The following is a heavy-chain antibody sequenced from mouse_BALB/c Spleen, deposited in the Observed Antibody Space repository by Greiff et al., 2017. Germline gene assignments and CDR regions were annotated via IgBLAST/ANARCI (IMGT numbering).Heavy chain of an antibody. CDR1: GFTFSSYY. V-gene: IGHV5-6-2*01. CDR2: INSNGGST. Sequence: EVKVVESGGGLVKLGGSLKLSCAASGFTFSSYYMSWVRQTPEKRLELVAAINSNGGSTYYPDTVKGRFTISRDNAKNTLYLQMSSLKSEDTALYYCARYYYGSSYDYWGQGTTLTVSS. D-gene: IGHD1-1*01. CDR3: ARYYYGSSYDY. J-gene: IGHJ2*01.